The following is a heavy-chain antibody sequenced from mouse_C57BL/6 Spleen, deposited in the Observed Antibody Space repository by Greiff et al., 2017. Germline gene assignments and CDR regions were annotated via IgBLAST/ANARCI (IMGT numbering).Heavy chain of an antibody. CDR3: ASYRATVVATGYFDY. J-gene: IGHJ2*01. D-gene: IGHD1-1*01. CDR2: ISYSGST. V-gene: IGHV3-8*01. CDR1: GYSITSDY. Sequence: EVKLLESGPGLAKPSQTLSLTCSVTGYSITSDYWNWIRKFPGNKLEYMGYISYSGSTYYNPSLKSRISITRDTSKNQYYLQLNSVTTEDTATYYCASYRATVVATGYFDYWGQGTTLTVSS.